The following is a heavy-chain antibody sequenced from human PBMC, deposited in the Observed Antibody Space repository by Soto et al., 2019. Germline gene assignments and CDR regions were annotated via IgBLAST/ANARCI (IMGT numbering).Heavy chain of an antibody. Sequence: GGSLRRSCAASGFTFSSYGMHCVRQAPGKVLEWVAVISYDGSNKYYADSVKGRFTISRDNSKNTLYLQMNSLRAEDTAVYYCAREGVYGVADRVYYYGMDVWGQGNTVTVSS. D-gene: IGHD6-19*01. CDR1: GFTFSSYG. V-gene: IGHV3-30*03. CDR2: ISYDGSNK. CDR3: AREGVYGVADRVYYYGMDV. J-gene: IGHJ6*01.